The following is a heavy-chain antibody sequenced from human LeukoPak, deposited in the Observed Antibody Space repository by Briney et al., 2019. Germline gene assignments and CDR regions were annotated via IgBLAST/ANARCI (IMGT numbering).Heavy chain of an antibody. J-gene: IGHJ4*02. V-gene: IGHV1-2*02. D-gene: IGHD3-3*01. CDR1: GYTFTCYY. CDR3: ARDPVKTVLRFLEWSSPFNY. Sequence: ASVKVSCKASGYTFTCYYMHWVRQAPGQGLEWMGWINPNSGGTNYAQKFQGRVTMTRDTSISTAYMELSSLRSDDTAVYYCARDPVKTVLRFLEWSSPFNYWGQGTLVTVSS. CDR2: INPNSGGT.